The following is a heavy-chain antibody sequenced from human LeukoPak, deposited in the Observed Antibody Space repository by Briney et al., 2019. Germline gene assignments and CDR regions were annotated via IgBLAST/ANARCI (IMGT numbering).Heavy chain of an antibody. CDR1: GYSISSYYY. V-gene: IGHV4-38-2*01. J-gene: IGHJ4*02. CDR2: NHHSGST. Sequence: SETLSLTCDVSGYSISSYYYRGLIRPPPGKGLEWIGSNHHSGSTYYNTALKSRIPISANTSKNQFFLKLSCVSAGDTAVYYCARYPVYWGQGTLVTVSS. CDR3: ARYPVY. D-gene: IGHD2-2*01.